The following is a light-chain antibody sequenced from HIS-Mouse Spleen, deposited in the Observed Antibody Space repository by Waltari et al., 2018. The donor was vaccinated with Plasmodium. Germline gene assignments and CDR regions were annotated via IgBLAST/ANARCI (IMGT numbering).Light chain of an antibody. CDR2: EDS. CDR3: YSTDSSGNHRV. V-gene: IGLV3-10*01. Sequence: SYELTQPPSVSVSPGQTARITCSGDALPKKYAYWYQQKSGQAPVRVIYEDSKRPSGIPGRCAGSSSGTMATLTISGAQVEDEADYYCYSTDSSGNHRVFGGGTKLTVL. J-gene: IGLJ3*02. CDR1: ALPKKY.